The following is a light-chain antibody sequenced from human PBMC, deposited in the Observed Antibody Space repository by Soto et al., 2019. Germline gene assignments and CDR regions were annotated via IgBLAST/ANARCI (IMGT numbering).Light chain of an antibody. Sequence: LHMTQSPSTLSGSVGDRVTITCRASQTISSWLAWYQQKPGKAPKLLIYKASTLKSGVPSRFRGSGSGTEFTLTISSLKPDDFETYYCQHYNSYSEAFGQGTKVDIK. V-gene: IGKV1-5*03. J-gene: IGKJ1*01. CDR3: QHYNSYSEA. CDR2: KAS. CDR1: QTISSW.